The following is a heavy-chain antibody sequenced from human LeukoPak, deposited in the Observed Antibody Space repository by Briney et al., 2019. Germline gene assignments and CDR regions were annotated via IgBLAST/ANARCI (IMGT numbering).Heavy chain of an antibody. D-gene: IGHD3-22*01. CDR3: AREYHYDSSGSIDY. J-gene: IGHJ4*02. Sequence: GGSLRLSCVASGFTFSNYGTHWVRQAPGKGLEWVAVISSDGSNKYYADSVKGRFTISRDNSKNTLYLQMNSLRAEDTAVYYCAREYHYDSSGSIDYWGQGTLVTVSS. CDR2: ISSDGSNK. CDR1: GFTFSNYG. V-gene: IGHV3-30*19.